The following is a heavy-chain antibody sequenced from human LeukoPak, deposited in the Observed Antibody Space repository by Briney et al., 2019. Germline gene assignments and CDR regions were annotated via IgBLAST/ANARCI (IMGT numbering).Heavy chain of an antibody. CDR2: ISYDGSNK. J-gene: IGHJ4*02. Sequence: PGGSLRLSCAASGFTFSSYAMHWVRQAPGKGLEWVAVISYDGSNKYYADSVKGRFTISRDNSKNTLYLQMNSLRAEDTAVYYCAREDYDMDYFDYWDQGTLVTVSS. CDR1: GFTFSSYA. V-gene: IGHV3-30-3*01. D-gene: IGHD3-9*01. CDR3: AREDYDMDYFDY.